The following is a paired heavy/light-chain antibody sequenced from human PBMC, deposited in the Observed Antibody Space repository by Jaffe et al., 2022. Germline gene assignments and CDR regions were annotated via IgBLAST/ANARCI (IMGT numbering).Heavy chain of an antibody. J-gene: IGHJ4*02. CDR3: TRDEFGFQSVDILTGYSGY. Sequence: EVQLVESGGGLVQPGRSLRLSCTASGFTFGDYAMSWVRQAPGKGLEWVGFIRSKAYGGTTEYAASVKGRFTISRDDSKSIAYLQMNSLKTEDTAVYYCTRDEFGFQSVDILTGYSGYWGQGTLVTVSS. CDR1: GFTFGDYA. V-gene: IGHV3-49*04. CDR2: IRSKAYGGTT. D-gene: IGHD3-9*01.
Light chain of an antibody. CDR1: QGISSY. CDR3: QQYYSYPLYT. J-gene: IGKJ2*01. CDR2: AAS. Sequence: AIRMTQSPSSLSASTGDRVTITCRASQGISSYLAWYQQKPGKAPKLLIYAASTLQSGVPSRFSGSGSGTDFTLTISCLQSEDFATYYCQQYYSYPLYTFGQGTKLEIK. V-gene: IGKV1-8*01.